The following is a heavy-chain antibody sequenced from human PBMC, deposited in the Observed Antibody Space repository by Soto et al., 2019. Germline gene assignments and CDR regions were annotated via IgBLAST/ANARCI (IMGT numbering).Heavy chain of an antibody. CDR1: GFTFSSYA. CDR3: AKALPGLGTYYYYMDV. V-gene: IGHV3-23*01. J-gene: IGHJ6*03. CDR2: ISGSGGST. D-gene: IGHD3-9*01. Sequence: GGSLRLSCAASGFTFSSYAMSWVRQAPGKGLEWVSAISGSGGSTYYADSVKGRFTISRDNSKNTLYLQMNSLRAEDTAVYYCAKALPGLGTYYYYMDVWGKGTTVTVSS.